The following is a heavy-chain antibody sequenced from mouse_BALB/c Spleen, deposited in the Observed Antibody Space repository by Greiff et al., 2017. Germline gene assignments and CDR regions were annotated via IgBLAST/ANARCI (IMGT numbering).Heavy chain of an antibody. CDR3: AGMYGNSFAY. CDR1: GFNIKDYY. V-gene: IGHV14-1*02. Sequence: VQLQQSGAELVRPGALVKLSCKASGFNIKDYYMHWVKQRPEQGLEWIGWIDPENGNTIYDPKFQGKASITADTSSNTAYLQLSSLTSEDTAVYYCAGMYGNSFAYWGQGTLVTVSA. D-gene: IGHD2-10*02. J-gene: IGHJ3*01. CDR2: IDPENGNT.